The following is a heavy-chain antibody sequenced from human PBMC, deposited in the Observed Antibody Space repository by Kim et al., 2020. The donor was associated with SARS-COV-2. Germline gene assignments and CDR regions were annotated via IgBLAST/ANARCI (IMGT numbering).Heavy chain of an antibody. J-gene: IGHJ5*02. D-gene: IGHD4-17*01. CDR3: AKHYGDYVMDWFDP. Sequence: RPSFQGHVTISADKSISTAYLQWSSLKASDTAMYYCAKHYGDYVMDWFDPWGQGTLVTVSS. V-gene: IGHV5-10-1*01.